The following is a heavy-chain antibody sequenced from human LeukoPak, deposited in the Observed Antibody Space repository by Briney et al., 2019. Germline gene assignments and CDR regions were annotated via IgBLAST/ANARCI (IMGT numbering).Heavy chain of an antibody. D-gene: IGHD1-26*01. J-gene: IGHJ4*02. CDR2: LNHDGSEK. Sequence: HAGGSLRLSCAASGFTFSTSWMNWIRQAPGKGPEWVANLNHDGSEKYYVDSVKGRFIISRDNTKNSLSLQMNSLRAEDTAVYYYTRASLYSFQDYWGQGTLVTVSS. CDR1: GFTFSTSW. V-gene: IGHV3-7*04. CDR3: TRASLYSFQDY.